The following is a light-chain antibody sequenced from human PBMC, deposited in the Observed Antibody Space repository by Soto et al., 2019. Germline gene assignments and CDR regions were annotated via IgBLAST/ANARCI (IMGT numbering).Light chain of an antibody. J-gene: IGKJ1*01. CDR2: AAY. CDR3: QNYNGAPWT. CDR1: QGISTY. V-gene: IGKV1-27*01. Sequence: DIQMTQSPSSLSVSVGDRVTITCRASQGISTYLVWYQQKPGTVPKLLIFAAYTLQSGVPSRFSGSGSGTDFTLTISSLQPEDVATYYCQNYNGAPWTFGQGTKVEIK.